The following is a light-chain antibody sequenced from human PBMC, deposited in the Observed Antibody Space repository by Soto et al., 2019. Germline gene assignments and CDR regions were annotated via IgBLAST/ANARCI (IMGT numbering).Light chain of an antibody. J-gene: IGKJ5*01. CDR2: GAS. V-gene: IGKV3-15*01. CDR1: QSVSSN. CDR3: QQFNYWPPIT. Sequence: SPATLPVSAGERATLSCRASQSVSSNLAWYQQIPGRAPRLLIYGASTRASGIPARFSASGSGTEFTLTISSLQSEDFAVYYCQQFNYWPPITFGQGTRLEIK.